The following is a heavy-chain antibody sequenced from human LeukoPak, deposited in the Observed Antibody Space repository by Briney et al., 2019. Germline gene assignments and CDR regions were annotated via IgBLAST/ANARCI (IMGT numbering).Heavy chain of an antibody. V-gene: IGHV1-46*01. CDR1: GYTFTRYY. Sequence: ASVKVSCKASGYTFTRYYLHWVRQAPGQGLEWMGIINPSGGSTRYAQKFQGRVTMTRDTSTSTVYMELKSLRSEDTAIYYCARGSTYYESSGQVPFDYWGQGTLGTVSS. CDR2: INPSGGST. J-gene: IGHJ4*02. CDR3: ARGSTYYESSGQVPFDY. D-gene: IGHD3-22*01.